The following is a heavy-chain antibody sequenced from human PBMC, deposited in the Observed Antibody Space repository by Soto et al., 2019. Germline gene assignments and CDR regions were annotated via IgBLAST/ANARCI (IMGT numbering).Heavy chain of an antibody. J-gene: IGHJ6*02. CDR2: INSDGSST. Sequence: PGGSLRLSCAASGFTFSSYWMHWVRQAPGKGLVWVSRINSDGSSTSYADSVKGRFTISRDNAKNTLYLQMNSLRAEDTAVYYCARGAFSGYSSYYYGMDVWGQGTTVTVSS. CDR1: GFTFSSYW. V-gene: IGHV3-74*01. CDR3: ARGAFSGYSSYYYGMDV. D-gene: IGHD5-12*01.